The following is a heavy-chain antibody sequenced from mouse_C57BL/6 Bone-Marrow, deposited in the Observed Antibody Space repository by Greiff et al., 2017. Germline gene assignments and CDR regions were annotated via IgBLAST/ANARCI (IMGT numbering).Heavy chain of an antibody. CDR1: GYTFTSYD. V-gene: IGHV1-85*01. CDR3: AVLPVAY. Sequence: QVQLQQSGPELVKPGASVKLSCKASGYTFTSYDINWVKQRPGQGLEWIGWVYHRDGSTKYNEKFKGKATLTVDTSSSTAYMELYSLTSEDSAVYFCAVLPVAYWGQGTLVTVSA. CDR2: VYHRDGST. J-gene: IGHJ3*01.